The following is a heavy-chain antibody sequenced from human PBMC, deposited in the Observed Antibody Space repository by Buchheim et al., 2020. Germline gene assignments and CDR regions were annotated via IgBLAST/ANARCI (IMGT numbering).Heavy chain of an antibody. CDR2: SSSSSSTI. CDR1: GFTFSSYS. J-gene: IGHJ6*02. V-gene: IGHV3-48*04. CDR3: ATALVAGNYYYYGMDV. Sequence: EVQLVESGGGLVQPGGSLRLSCAASGFTFSSYSMNWVRQAPGKGLEWVSYSSSSSSTIYYADSVKGRFTISRDNAKNSLYLQMNSLRAEDTAVYYCATALVAGNYYYYGMDVWGQGTT. D-gene: IGHD6-19*01.